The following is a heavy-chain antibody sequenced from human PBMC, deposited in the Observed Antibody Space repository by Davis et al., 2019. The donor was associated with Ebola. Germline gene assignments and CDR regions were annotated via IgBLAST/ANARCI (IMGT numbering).Heavy chain of an antibody. V-gene: IGHV4-39*07. CDR3: TRDQSWQARGGFDY. D-gene: IGHD3-10*01. CDR2: VYFTGST. Sequence: PSETLSLTCTVSGGSISSNSFYWGWVRQPPGKGLEWIGSVYFTGSTYYNPSLKSRVTISLDTSKNQFSLKLSSVTAADTAVYYCTRDQSWQARGGFDYWGQGTTVTVSS. J-gene: IGHJ4*02. CDR1: GGSISSNSFY.